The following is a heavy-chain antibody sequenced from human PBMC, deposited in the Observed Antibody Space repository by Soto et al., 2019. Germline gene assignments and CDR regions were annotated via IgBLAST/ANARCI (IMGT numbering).Heavy chain of an antibody. J-gene: IGHJ3*02. D-gene: IGHD3-22*01. CDR3: ARLYDSSGYYLDDAFDI. Sequence: RQAPGKGLEWVGRTRNKANSYTTEYAASVKGRFTISRDDSKNSLYLQMNSLKTEDTAVYYCARLYDSSGYYLDDAFDIWGQGTMVTVSS. CDR2: TRNKANSYTT. V-gene: IGHV3-72*01.